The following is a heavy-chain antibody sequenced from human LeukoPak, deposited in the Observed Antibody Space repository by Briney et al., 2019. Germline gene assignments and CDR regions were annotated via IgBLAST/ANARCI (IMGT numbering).Heavy chain of an antibody. CDR3: ARGVTAAGHFDY. J-gene: IGHJ4*02. CDR2: IYTSGST. CDR1: GGSISSGSYY. Sequence: PSQTLSLTCTVSGGSISSGSYYWSWIRQPAGKGLEWIGRIYTSGSTTYNPSLKSRVTISVDTSKNQFSLILSSVTATDTALYYCARGVTAAGHFDYWGQGTLVTVSS. V-gene: IGHV4-61*02. D-gene: IGHD6-13*01.